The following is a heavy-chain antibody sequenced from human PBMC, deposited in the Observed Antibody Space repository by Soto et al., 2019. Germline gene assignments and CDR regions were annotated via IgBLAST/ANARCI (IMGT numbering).Heavy chain of an antibody. CDR1: GSMFSTYG. Sequence: QVQLVESGGGVVQPGRSLRLSCVVSGSMFSTYGMHWVRQAPGKGLEWVAVIWYDGSKKYYADSVKGRFTISRDNSKNTLYLQMNSLRAEDTAVYYCARVPGRDRYGYGDIDYWGQGTLVTVSS. J-gene: IGHJ4*02. CDR2: IWYDGSKK. V-gene: IGHV3-33*01. CDR3: ARVPGRDRYGYGDIDY. D-gene: IGHD5-18*01.